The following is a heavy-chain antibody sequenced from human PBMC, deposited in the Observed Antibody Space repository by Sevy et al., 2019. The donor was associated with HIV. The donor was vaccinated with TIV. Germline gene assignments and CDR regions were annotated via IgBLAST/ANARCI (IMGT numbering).Heavy chain of an antibody. CDR1: GFPFSNFA. CDR2: LFGGGSRT. Sequence: GVSLRLSCAASGFPFSNFAMSWVRQAPGKGLEWVSTLFGGGSRTYYAASVTGRFFISRANSRNTLYLQMTSLRAEDTAIYYCAKRRVQSGLSGGGANYGMDVCGRGTTVTVSS. D-gene: IGHD2-8*02. V-gene: IGHV3-23*05. CDR3: AKRRVQSGLSGGGANYGMDV. J-gene: IGHJ6*02.